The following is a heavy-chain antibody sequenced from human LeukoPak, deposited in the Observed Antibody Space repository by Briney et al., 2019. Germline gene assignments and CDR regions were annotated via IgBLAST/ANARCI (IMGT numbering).Heavy chain of an antibody. V-gene: IGHV3-23*01. D-gene: IGHD5-12*01. Sequence: GGSLRLSCAASRFTSTNYAMNWVRQAPGKGLEWVSVLIGSSGSTDYADSVKGRFTISRDNSKNTVFLQMNSLRAEDTAIYYCAKGAYDYIEIGYFDSWGQGTLVTVSS. CDR3: AKGAYDYIEIGYFDS. CDR2: LIGSSGST. J-gene: IGHJ4*02. CDR1: RFTSTNYA.